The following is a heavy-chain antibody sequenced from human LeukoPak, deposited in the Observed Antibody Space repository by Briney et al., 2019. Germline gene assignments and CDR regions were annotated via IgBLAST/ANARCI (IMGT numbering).Heavy chain of an antibody. V-gene: IGHV3-30*04. CDR1: GFSFSSWA. CDR2: ISSDGHNK. Sequence: GTSLRLSCAASGFSFSSWAMHWVRQAPGKGLEWVAVISSDGHNKYYADSVKGRFTISRDNSRNTLYLELNSLRAEDTSMFFCARPGLGIGAADLGDDAFDVWGQGTMVTVSS. J-gene: IGHJ3*01. D-gene: IGHD3-16*01. CDR3: ARPGLGIGAADLGDDAFDV.